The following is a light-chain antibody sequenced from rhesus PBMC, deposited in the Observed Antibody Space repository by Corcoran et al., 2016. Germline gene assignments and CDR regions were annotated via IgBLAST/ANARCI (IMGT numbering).Light chain of an antibody. CDR3: CTWHGNSKTHV. J-gene: IGLJ6*01. CDR2: YHSDSDK. Sequence: QPVLTQPSSHSASPGAPARLTCPLISGFSVGDFWIQWYQQKPGSPPRYLLYYHSDSDKHQGSGVPSRFSGSNDASANAGILHISGLQPEDEADYYCCTWHGNSKTHVFGSGTKLTVL. CDR1: SGFSVGDFW. V-gene: IGLV5-95*01.